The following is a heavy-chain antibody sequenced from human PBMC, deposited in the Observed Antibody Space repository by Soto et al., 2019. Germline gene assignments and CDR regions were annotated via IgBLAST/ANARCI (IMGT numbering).Heavy chain of an antibody. Sequence: QVQLQESGPGLVKPSETLSLNCSVSGDAITRHYWSWIRQSPGKGLEWLGYFFHTGTAHYNPSLRSRVSMSVDTSKNQFSLKLTSVIPADTAVHFCARNYGGNSQFFDLWGRGTLVTVSS. J-gene: IGHJ2*01. D-gene: IGHD4-17*01. CDR1: GDAITRHY. V-gene: IGHV4-59*11. CDR2: FFHTGTA. CDR3: ARNYGGNSQFFDL.